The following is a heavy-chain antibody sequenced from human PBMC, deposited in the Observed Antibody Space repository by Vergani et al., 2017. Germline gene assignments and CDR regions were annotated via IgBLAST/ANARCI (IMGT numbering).Heavy chain of an antibody. CDR2: IIPILGIA. J-gene: IGHJ5*02. V-gene: IGHV1-69*08. Sequence: QVQLVQSGAEVKKPGSSVKVSCKASGGTFSSYTISWVRQAPGQGLEWMGRIIPILGIANYAQKFQGRVTITADKSTSTAYMELSSLRSEDTAVYYCAREGNRGRWFDPWGQGTLVTVSS. D-gene: IGHD1-26*01. CDR3: AREGNRGRWFDP. CDR1: GGTFSSYT.